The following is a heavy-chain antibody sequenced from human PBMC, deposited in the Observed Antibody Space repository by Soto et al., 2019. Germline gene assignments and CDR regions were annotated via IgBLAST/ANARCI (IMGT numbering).Heavy chain of an antibody. V-gene: IGHV1-58*01. CDR3: AAAGYDTLTGYYHFDY. CDR2: IVVGSGNT. J-gene: IGHJ4*02. D-gene: IGHD3-9*01. CDR1: GFTFTSSA. Sequence: SVKVSCKASGFTFTSSAVQWVRQARGQRLEWIGWIVVGSGNTNYAQKFQERVTITRDMSTSTAYMELSSLRSEDTAVYYCAAAGYDTLTGYYHFDYWGQGTLVTVSS.